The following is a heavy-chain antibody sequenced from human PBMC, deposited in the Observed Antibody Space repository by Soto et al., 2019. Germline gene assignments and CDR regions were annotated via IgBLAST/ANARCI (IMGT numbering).Heavy chain of an antibody. CDR1: GFVFEVYW. CDR2: ISDDGART. CDR3: TRGPRTSSVGTGGV. J-gene: IGHJ4*02. D-gene: IGHD2-2*01. Sequence: GGSLRLSCVASGFVFEVYWMHWVRQVPGKGLEWVSRISDDGARTDYADSVRGRFTISRDNANNALYLQMNALRGEDTAVYFCTRGPRTSSVGTGGVWGRGALVTVSS. V-gene: IGHV3-74*01.